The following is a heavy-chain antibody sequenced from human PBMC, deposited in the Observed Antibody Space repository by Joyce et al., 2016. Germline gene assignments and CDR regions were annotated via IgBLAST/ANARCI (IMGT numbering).Heavy chain of an antibody. CDR3: ARDNLGSVDY. D-gene: IGHD3-16*01. V-gene: IGHV3-74*01. CDR1: GFSFSNYW. J-gene: IGHJ4*02. CDR2: ISGEGSNT. Sequence: DVQLVESGGNLVRPGGSLRLSCAACGFSFSNYWMHWVRQAPGKGVVGVSHISGEGSNTRYVDAVKGRFTVSRDNAKTTLFLQMDSLRVEDTGVYYCARDNLGSVDYWGQGTLVTVSS.